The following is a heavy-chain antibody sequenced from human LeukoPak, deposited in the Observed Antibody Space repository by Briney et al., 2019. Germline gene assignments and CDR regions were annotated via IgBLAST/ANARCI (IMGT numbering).Heavy chain of an antibody. V-gene: IGHV1-18*01. D-gene: IGHD6-13*01. CDR2: ISAYNGNT. CDR1: GYTFTSYG. CDR3: ARGQRLRQQPVGVFYYMDV. J-gene: IGHJ6*03. Sequence: ASVKVSCKASGYTFTSYGISWVRQAPGQGREWMGWISAYNGNTNYAQKLQGRVTMTTDTSTSTAYMELRSLRSDDTAVHYCARGQRLRQQPVGVFYYMDVWGKGTTVTVSS.